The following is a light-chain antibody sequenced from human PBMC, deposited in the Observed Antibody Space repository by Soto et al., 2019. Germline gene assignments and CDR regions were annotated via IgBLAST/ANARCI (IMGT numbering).Light chain of an antibody. J-gene: IGKJ2*01. CDR2: GVS. CDR3: QQTYSTPYT. V-gene: IGKV1-39*01. Sequence: DIPMTQSPSSLSASVGDRVTITCRASQTIRTHLNWYRQKAEEAPELLIFGVSTLQVGVPSRFTGSGSGTDFTLTISTLQVEDFAAYYCQQTYSTPYTFGQGTKLEI. CDR1: QTIRTH.